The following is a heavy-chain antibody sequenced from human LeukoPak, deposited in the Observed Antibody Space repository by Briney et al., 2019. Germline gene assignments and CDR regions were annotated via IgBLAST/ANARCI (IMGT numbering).Heavy chain of an antibody. CDR2: INPSGST. CDR3: ARGISFDY. V-gene: IGHV4-34*01. Sequence: SETLSLTCTVSGGSISSYYWSWIRQPPGKGLEWIGEINPSGSTNYNPSLKSRVTISIDTSKNQVSLKLTSVTAADTAVYYCARGISFDYWGQGTLVTVSS. CDR1: GGSISSYY. J-gene: IGHJ4*02.